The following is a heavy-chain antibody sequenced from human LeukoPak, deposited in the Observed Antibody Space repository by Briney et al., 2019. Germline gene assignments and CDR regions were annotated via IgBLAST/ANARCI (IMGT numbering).Heavy chain of an antibody. Sequence: GGSLRLSCAASGFTLSSHAMSWVRQAPGKGLEWVSAISGSGDRTYYADSVKGRFTISRDNSKNTLYLQMNSLRAEDTAVYYCARDQGAVAGPGGMDVWGQGTTVTVSS. D-gene: IGHD6-19*01. CDR2: ISGSGDRT. CDR3: ARDQGAVAGPGGMDV. V-gene: IGHV3-23*01. J-gene: IGHJ6*02. CDR1: GFTLSSHA.